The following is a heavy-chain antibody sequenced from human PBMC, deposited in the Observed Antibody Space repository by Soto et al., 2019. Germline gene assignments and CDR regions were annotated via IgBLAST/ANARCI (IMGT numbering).Heavy chain of an antibody. V-gene: IGHV3-48*01. J-gene: IGHJ5*02. CDR3: ARDGDIVVVPAATPDGWFDP. D-gene: IGHD2-2*01. CDR1: GFTFSSYS. CDR2: ISSSSSTI. Sequence: GGSLRLSCAASGFTFSSYSMNWVRQAPGKGLEWVSYISSSSSTIYYADSVKGRFTISRDNAKNSLYLQMNSLRAEDTAVYYCARDGDIVVVPAATPDGWFDPWGQGTLVTVSS.